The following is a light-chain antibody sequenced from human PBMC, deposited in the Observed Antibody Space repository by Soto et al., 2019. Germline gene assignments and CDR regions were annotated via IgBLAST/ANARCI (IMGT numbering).Light chain of an antibody. CDR3: QQRLNWPPG. Sequence: EIFLTQSPDTLSLSPGERATLTCRASQSVTNYIAWYQQRPGQAPRLLIYDASNRATGVPARFSGSRSGTDFNLTISDLEPADFGLYYCQQRLNWPPGFGQGTKVDIK. CDR2: DAS. CDR1: QSVTNY. J-gene: IGKJ1*01. V-gene: IGKV3-11*01.